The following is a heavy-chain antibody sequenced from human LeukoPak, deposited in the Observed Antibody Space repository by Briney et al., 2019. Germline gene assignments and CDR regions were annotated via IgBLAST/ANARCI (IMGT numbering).Heavy chain of an antibody. Sequence: GGSLRLSCVASGFTFTTYGTHWVRQAPGKGLEWVAVIRSDGSSEYYADSVKGRFIISRDNSKNTLYLQMNSLRVEDTAMYYCARYCSGGTCYVGLIWGQGTLVTVSS. J-gene: IGHJ4*02. V-gene: IGHV3-33*01. CDR2: IRSDGSSE. CDR1: GFTFTTYG. D-gene: IGHD2-15*01. CDR3: ARYCSGGTCYVGLI.